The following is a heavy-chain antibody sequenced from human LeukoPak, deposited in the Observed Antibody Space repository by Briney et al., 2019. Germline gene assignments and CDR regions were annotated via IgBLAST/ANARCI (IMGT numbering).Heavy chain of an antibody. Sequence: ASVKVSCKASGHSFTNYGISWVRQAPGQGLEWMGWISAYDGNTNYAQKLQGRVTMTTDTSTSTAYMELRSLRSDDTAVYYCARVNRWWATSGYFQHWGQGTLVTVSS. D-gene: IGHD2-15*01. CDR2: ISAYDGNT. J-gene: IGHJ1*01. V-gene: IGHV1-18*01. CDR1: GHSFTNYG. CDR3: ARVNRWWATSGYFQH.